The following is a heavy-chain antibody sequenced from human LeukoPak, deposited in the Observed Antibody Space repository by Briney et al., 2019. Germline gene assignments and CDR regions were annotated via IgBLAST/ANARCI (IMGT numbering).Heavy chain of an antibody. CDR2: IKPDGSDK. CDR1: GFTFSTYW. J-gene: IGHJ4*02. CDR3: ARIHSGSYSPYFDY. D-gene: IGHD1-26*01. Sequence: GGSLRLSCEASGFTFSTYWMSWVRQAPGKGPECVANIKPDGSDKYYVDSMKGRFTISRDNAKNSPYLQMNSLRAEDTAVYYCARIHSGSYSPYFDYWGQGTLVTVSS. V-gene: IGHV3-7*01.